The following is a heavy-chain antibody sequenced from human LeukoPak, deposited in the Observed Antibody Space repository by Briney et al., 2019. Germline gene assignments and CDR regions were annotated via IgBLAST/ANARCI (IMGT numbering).Heavy chain of an antibody. Sequence: PGGSLRLSCAASGFTFSSYWMSWVRQAPGKGLEWVANIKQDGSEKYYVDSVKGRFTISRDNAKNSLYLQMNSLRAEDTAVYYCARGNVLPWMGFDPWGQGTLVTVSS. D-gene: IGHD3-10*01. J-gene: IGHJ5*02. CDR1: GFTFSSYW. CDR3: ARGNVLPWMGFDP. CDR2: IKQDGSEK. V-gene: IGHV3-7*01.